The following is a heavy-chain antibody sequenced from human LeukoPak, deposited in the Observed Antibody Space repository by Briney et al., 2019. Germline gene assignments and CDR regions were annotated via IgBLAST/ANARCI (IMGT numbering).Heavy chain of an antibody. D-gene: IGHD6-19*01. CDR3: ARDFRGFAVPGVL. V-gene: IGHV3-7*03. CDR1: GSTFSSRW. Sequence: GGSLRLSCAASGSTFSSRWMSWVRQAPGKGLEWVANIKEDASDKYCVDSVKGRFTISRDNAKNLLYLQTNSLRAEDTAVYYCARDFRGFAVPGVLWGQGTLVTVSS. J-gene: IGHJ4*02. CDR2: IKEDASDK.